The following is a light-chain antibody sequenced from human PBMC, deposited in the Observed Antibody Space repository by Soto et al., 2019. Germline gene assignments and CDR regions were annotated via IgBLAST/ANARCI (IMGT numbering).Light chain of an antibody. CDR3: SSYTSSSTYV. J-gene: IGLJ1*01. V-gene: IGLV2-14*01. CDR2: EVS. Sequence: QSVLTQPASVSGSPGQSITISCTGTSRNVGGYNYVSWYQQHPGKAPKLMIYEVSNRPSGVSNRFSGSKSGNTASLTISGLQAEDEADYYCSSYTSSSTYVFGTGTKGTVL. CDR1: SRNVGGYNY.